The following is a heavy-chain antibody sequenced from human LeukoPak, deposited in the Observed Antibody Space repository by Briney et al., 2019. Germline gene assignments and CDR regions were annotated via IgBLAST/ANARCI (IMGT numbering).Heavy chain of an antibody. CDR1: GGSISSYY. V-gene: IGHV4-59*01. Sequence: PSETLSLTCTVSGGSISSYYWSWIRQPPGKGLEWIGYIYYSGSTNYNPSLKSRVTISVDTSKNQFSLKLSSVTAADTAVYYCARVMSSWSYAFDIWGQGTMVTVSS. J-gene: IGHJ3*02. CDR3: ARVMSSWSYAFDI. CDR2: IYYSGST. D-gene: IGHD6-13*01.